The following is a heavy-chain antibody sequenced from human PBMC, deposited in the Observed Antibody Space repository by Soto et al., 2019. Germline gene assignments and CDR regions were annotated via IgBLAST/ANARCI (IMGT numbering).Heavy chain of an antibody. CDR1: GDTFSFYT. D-gene: IGHD5-18*01. CDR2: INPILSMS. V-gene: IGHV1-69*02. J-gene: IGHJ6*02. CDR3: ARYKSYEFFGYYGMDV. Sequence: ASVKVSCKASGDTFSFYTINWVRQSPGLGLEWVGRINPILSMSNYAQKFQGRVTMTADKSTSTAYMELRSLRSEDTAMYYCARYKSYEFFGYYGMDVWGQGTTVTVSS.